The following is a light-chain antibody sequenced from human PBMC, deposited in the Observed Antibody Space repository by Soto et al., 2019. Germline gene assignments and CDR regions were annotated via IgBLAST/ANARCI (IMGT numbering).Light chain of an antibody. Sequence: AIQMPQSPSSLSASVGDRVTITCRASQDIRNDLGWFQQKPGKAPKLLINTASTLQSGVSSRFSGSGSGTDFTLTISSLQPEDFATYYCLQDYIYPWTFGQGTKVDIK. CDR2: TAS. J-gene: IGKJ1*01. CDR3: LQDYIYPWT. V-gene: IGKV1-6*01. CDR1: QDIRND.